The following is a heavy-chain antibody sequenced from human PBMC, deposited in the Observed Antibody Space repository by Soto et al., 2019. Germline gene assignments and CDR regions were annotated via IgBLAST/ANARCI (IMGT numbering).Heavy chain of an antibody. J-gene: IGHJ6*02. D-gene: IGHD3-22*01. CDR1: GGSFSGYY. V-gene: IGHV4-34*01. CDR2: IYHGGSS. Sequence: PSETLALTCAVYGGSFSGYYWSWVRQPPGKGLEWTGEIYHGGSSNYNSSLKSRVTISVDTSKNQFSLKLSSVTAADTAVYYCARVPPLYYYDSSGYSYYLYGMDVWGQGTTVTVSS. CDR3: ARVPPLYYYDSSGYSYYLYGMDV.